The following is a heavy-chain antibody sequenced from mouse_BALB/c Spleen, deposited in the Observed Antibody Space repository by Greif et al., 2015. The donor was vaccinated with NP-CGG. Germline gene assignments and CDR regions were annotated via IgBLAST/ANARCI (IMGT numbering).Heavy chain of an antibody. CDR2: ISSGGST. CDR3: ARKDGEDY. J-gene: IGHJ2*01. D-gene: IGHD1-2*01. Sequence: EVMLVESGGGLVKPGGSLKLSCAASGFTFSSYAMSWVRQTPEKRLEWVASISSGGSTYYPDSVKGRFTISRDNARNILYLQMSSLRSEDTAMYYCARKDGEDYWGQGTTLTVSS. V-gene: IGHV5-6-5*01. CDR1: GFTFSSYA.